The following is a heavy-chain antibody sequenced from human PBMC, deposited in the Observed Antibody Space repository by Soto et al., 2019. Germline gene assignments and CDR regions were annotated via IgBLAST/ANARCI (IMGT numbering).Heavy chain of an antibody. CDR2: INVQIGYT. CDR3: ARDWNYDILTGHNPNYGMDV. J-gene: IGHJ6*02. Sequence: QVQLVQSGPAVKQPGASVKVSCKASGYIFTNYGMSWVRQAPGQGLEWMGWINVQIGYTNYAQRHQARVTLTTDPSTGTAYVELRILRSDDTAVYYCARDWNYDILTGHNPNYGMDVWGQGTTVTVSS. CDR1: GYIFTNYG. D-gene: IGHD3-9*01. V-gene: IGHV1-18*01.